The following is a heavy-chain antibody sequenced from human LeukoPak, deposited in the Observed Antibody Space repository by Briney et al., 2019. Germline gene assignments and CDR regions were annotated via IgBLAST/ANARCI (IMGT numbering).Heavy chain of an antibody. J-gene: IGHJ4*02. CDR3: ARGGYSYGSELDY. D-gene: IGHD5-18*01. Sequence: GESLKISCKGSGYSFTSYWIGWVRQIPGKGLEWMGITYPGDSDTRYSPSFQGQVTISADKSISTAYLQWSSLKASDTAMYYCARGGYSYGSELDYWGQGTLVTVSS. CDR1: GYSFTSYW. CDR2: TYPGDSDT. V-gene: IGHV5-51*01.